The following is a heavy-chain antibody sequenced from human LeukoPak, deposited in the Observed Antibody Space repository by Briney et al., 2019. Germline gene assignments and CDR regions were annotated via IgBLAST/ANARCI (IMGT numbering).Heavy chain of an antibody. CDR2: IIPILGIA. CDR3: ATRGSYGGPNLDY. J-gene: IGHJ4*02. V-gene: IGHV1-69*02. D-gene: IGHD4-23*01. Sequence: SVKVSCKASGGTFSSYTISWVRQAPGQGLEWMGRIIPILGIANYAQKFQGRVTITADKSTSTAYMELSSLESEDTAVYYCATRGSYGGPNLDYWGQGTLVTVSS. CDR1: GGTFSSYT.